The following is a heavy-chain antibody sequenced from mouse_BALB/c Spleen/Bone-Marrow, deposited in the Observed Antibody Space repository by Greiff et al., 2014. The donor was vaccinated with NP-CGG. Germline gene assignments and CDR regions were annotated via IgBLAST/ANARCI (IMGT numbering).Heavy chain of an antibody. Sequence: EVQLVESGPGLVKPSQSLSLTCTVTGYSITSDYAWHWIRQFPGNKLEWMGYISYSGSTSYYPSLKSRISITRDTSKNQFFLQLNSVTTEDTATYYCARSADWYFDVWGAGTTVTVSP. J-gene: IGHJ1*01. CDR3: ARSADWYFDV. CDR1: GYSITSDYA. V-gene: IGHV3-2*02. CDR2: ISYSGST.